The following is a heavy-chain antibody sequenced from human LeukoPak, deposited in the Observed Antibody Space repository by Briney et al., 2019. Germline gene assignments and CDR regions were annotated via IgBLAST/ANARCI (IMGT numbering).Heavy chain of an antibody. D-gene: IGHD3-22*01. Sequence: GGSLRLSCAASGFTVSSSYMYWVRQAPGKGLEWVSFFYRGETTYYADSVKGRFTISRDNSKNTLYLQMNSLRAEDTAVYYCARSTYYYDNSGYYPGDYWGQGTLVTVSS. J-gene: IGHJ4*02. CDR1: GFTVSSSY. V-gene: IGHV3-53*01. CDR2: FYRGETT. CDR3: ARSTYYYDNSGYYPGDY.